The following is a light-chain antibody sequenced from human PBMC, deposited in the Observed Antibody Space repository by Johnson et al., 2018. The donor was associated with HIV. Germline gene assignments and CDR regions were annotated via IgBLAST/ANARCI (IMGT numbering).Light chain of an antibody. CDR3: GTWDSSLSAQV. CDR1: SSNIGNNY. Sequence: QSVLTQPPSVSAAPGQKVTISCSGSSSNIGNNYVSWYQQLPGTAPKLLIYDNNKRPSGIPDRFSGSKSGTSATLGITGLQTGDEADYYCGTWDSSLSAQVFGTGTTVIVL. V-gene: IGLV1-51*01. J-gene: IGLJ1*01. CDR2: DNN.